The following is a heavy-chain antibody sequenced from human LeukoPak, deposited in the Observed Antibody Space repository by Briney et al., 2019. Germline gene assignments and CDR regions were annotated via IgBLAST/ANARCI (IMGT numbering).Heavy chain of an antibody. CDR2: IYTSGST. J-gene: IGHJ4*02. CDR3: ARGTADSSGYYREDY. CDR1: GGSISSYY. Sequence: SETLSLTCTVSGGSISSYYWSWIRQPAGKGLEWIGRIYTSGSTNYNPSLKSRVTMSVDTSKNQFSLKLSSVTAADTAVYYCARGTADSSGYYREDYWGQGTLVTVSS. D-gene: IGHD3-22*01. V-gene: IGHV4-4*07.